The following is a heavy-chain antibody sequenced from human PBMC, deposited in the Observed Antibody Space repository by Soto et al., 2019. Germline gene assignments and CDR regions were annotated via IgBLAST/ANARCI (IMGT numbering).Heavy chain of an antibody. CDR1: GLRLGENA. Sequence: GSLGLSGAAAGLRLGENAMSWVRQAPGKGLEWVSGISDSGATTYYADSVRGRFTISRDNSKNTLYLQMKSLRAEDSASYYCAKEDTSSGSLDYWGQGALVTVSS. J-gene: IGHJ4*02. V-gene: IGHV3-23*01. D-gene: IGHD6-19*01. CDR3: AKEDTSSGSLDY. CDR2: ISDSGATT.